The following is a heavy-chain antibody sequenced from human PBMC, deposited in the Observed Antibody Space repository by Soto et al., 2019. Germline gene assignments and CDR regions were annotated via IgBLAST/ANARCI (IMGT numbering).Heavy chain of an antibody. V-gene: IGHV4-4*02. CDR2: IRHSGST. D-gene: IGHD2-8*01. CDR1: GGSISSGNW. CDR3: AISNVPFTPLDY. Sequence: SETLSLTCTVSGGSISSGNWWTWVRQPPEKGLEWIGEIRHSGSTNYNPSLKSRVTISLDKSKDQISLKLNSVSAADTAVYFCAISNVPFTPLDYWGQGTLVTVS. J-gene: IGHJ4*02.